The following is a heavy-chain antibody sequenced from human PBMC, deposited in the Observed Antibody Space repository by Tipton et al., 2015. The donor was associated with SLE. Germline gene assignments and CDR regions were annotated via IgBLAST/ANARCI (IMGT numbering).Heavy chain of an antibody. D-gene: IGHD2-2*01. Sequence: GSLRLSCAASGFTFSSYAMHWVRQAPGKGLEWVANINQDGSETYYVDSVEGRFTISRDNDKNSLYLQMNSLRVDDTAVYYCAIASWYFDSWGQGTLVTVSS. CDR3: AIASWYFDS. CDR1: GFTFSSYA. J-gene: IGHJ4*02. V-gene: IGHV3-7*03. CDR2: INQDGSET.